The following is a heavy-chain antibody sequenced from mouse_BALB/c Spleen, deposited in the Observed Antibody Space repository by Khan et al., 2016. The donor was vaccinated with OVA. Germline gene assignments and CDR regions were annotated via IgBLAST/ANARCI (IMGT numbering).Heavy chain of an antibody. CDR1: GYSITSDYA. Sequence: VQLKQSGPGLVKPSQSLSLTCTVTGYSITSDYAWNWIRQFPGNKLEWMGYISYSGSTSYNPSLKSRISITRDTSKNQFFLQLNSVTSEDTATCYCARRAYYGNWYFDVWGAGTTVTVSS. D-gene: IGHD2-1*01. J-gene: IGHJ1*01. CDR2: ISYSGST. CDR3: ARRAYYGNWYFDV. V-gene: IGHV3-2*02.